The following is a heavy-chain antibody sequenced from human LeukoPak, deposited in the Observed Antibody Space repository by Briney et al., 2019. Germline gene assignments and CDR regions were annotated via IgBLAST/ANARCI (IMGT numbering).Heavy chain of an antibody. D-gene: IGHD1-1*01. CDR3: AREVPDYYYMDV. CDR2: INPSGGST. Sequence: ASVKVSCKASGYTFTSYYIHWVRQAPGEGLEWMGIINPSGGSTSYAQKFQGRVTMTRDTSTSTAYMELSSLRSEDTAVYYCAREVPDYYYMDVWGKGTTVTISS. V-gene: IGHV1-46*01. CDR1: GYTFTSYY. J-gene: IGHJ6*03.